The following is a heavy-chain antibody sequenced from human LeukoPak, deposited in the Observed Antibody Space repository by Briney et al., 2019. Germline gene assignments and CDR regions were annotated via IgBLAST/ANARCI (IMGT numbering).Heavy chain of an antibody. J-gene: IGHJ4*02. D-gene: IGHD1-26*01. V-gene: IGHV3-30*18. Sequence: GGPLRLSCAASGFSFSNYGMNWVRQAPGKGLEWVAVISYDGSNQYYADSVKGRFTISRDSFRNTVYLQMNSLRVDDTAVYYCAKVGKWQLLQYFFDYWGQGTLVTVSS. CDR2: ISYDGSNQ. CDR1: GFSFSNYG. CDR3: AKVGKWQLLQYFFDY.